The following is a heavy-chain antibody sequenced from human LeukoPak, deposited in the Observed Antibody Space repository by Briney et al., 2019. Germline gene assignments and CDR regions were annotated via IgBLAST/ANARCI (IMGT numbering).Heavy chain of an antibody. D-gene: IGHD3-22*01. Sequence: SETLSLTCPVSGGSISSSSYYWGWIRQPPGKGLEWIGIIYYSGSTYYNPSLKSRVTISVDTSKNQFSLKLSSVTAADTAVYYCARGYYYDSSGYYDYYYYMGVWGKGTTVTISS. J-gene: IGHJ6*03. CDR3: ARGYYYDSSGYYDYYYYMGV. V-gene: IGHV4-39*01. CDR1: GGSISSSSYY. CDR2: IYYSGST.